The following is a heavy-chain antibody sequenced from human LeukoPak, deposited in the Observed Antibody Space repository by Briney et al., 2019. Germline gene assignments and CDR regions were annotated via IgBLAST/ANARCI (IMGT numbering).Heavy chain of an antibody. CDR2: IYPGDSDT. CDR1: GYGFTSYW. D-gene: IGHD3-22*01. J-gene: IGHJ3*02. CDR3: ARRSYYDSSGYYPHSAFDI. V-gene: IGHV5-51*01. Sequence: GESLKISCKGSGYGFTSYWIGWVRQMPGKGLEWMGIIYPGDSDTRYSPSFQGQVTISADKSISTAYLQWSSLKASDTAMYYCARRSYYDSSGYYPHSAFDIWGQGTMVTVSS.